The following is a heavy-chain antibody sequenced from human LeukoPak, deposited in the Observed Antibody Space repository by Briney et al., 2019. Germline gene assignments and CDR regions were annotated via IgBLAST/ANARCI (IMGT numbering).Heavy chain of an antibody. CDR1: GFSFSSYW. CDR2: IKQDGSEK. J-gene: IGHJ4*02. D-gene: IGHD3-3*01. V-gene: IGHV3-7*01. CDR3: ARDRNYDFWSGYRY. Sequence: GGSLRLSCAASGFSFSSYWMSWVRQAPGKGLEWVANIKQDGSEKCYVDSVKGRFTISRDNAKNSLYLQMNSLRAEDTAVYYCARDRNYDFWSGYRYWGQGTLGTVSS.